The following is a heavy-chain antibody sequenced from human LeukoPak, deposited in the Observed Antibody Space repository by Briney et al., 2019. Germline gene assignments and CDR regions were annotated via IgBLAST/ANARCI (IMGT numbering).Heavy chain of an antibody. Sequence: GGSLRLSCAASGFTFSNYEMNWVRQAPGKGLEWVSYISSSGRAIYYADSVEGRFTISRDNAQNSLYVQVNSLRAEDTAVYYCARGGYDSRGYYFNAFDIWGQGTMVTVSS. V-gene: IGHV3-48*03. J-gene: IGHJ3*02. CDR1: GFTFSNYE. CDR2: ISSSGRAI. CDR3: ARGGYDSRGYYFNAFDI. D-gene: IGHD3-22*01.